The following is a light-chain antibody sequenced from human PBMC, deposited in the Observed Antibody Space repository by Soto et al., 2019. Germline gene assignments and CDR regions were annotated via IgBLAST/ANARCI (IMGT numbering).Light chain of an antibody. J-gene: IGKJ5*01. Sequence: EIVLTQSPGPLSLFPGERATLSCRASQSLITRYLAWYQQKPGQAPRLLIYGASSRATGIPDRFSGSGSGIDFTLTISRLEPEDFAVYSCQQYGTSPTFGQGTRLEI. CDR2: GAS. CDR1: QSLITRY. V-gene: IGKV3-20*01. CDR3: QQYGTSPT.